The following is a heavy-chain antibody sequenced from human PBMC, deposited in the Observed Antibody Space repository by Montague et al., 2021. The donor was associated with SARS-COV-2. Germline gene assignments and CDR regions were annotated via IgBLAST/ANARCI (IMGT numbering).Heavy chain of an antibody. CDR3: ARLPYILPGYAYFDF. CDR1: GDSISNYY. D-gene: IGHD3-9*01. V-gene: IGHV4-59*08. J-gene: IGHJ4*02. Sequence: SETLSLTCTVSGDSISNYYCSWIRRPPGEGLEWLGYIYYRGSTNXNPSLKSRVTISVDTSKNQFSLRLSSVTAADTAVYYCARLPYILPGYAYFDFWGQGSLVIVSS. CDR2: IYYRGST.